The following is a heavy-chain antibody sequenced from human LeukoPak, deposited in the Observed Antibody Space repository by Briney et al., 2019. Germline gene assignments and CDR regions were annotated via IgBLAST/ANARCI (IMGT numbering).Heavy chain of an antibody. J-gene: IGHJ4*02. CDR3: ARTNTLDRGPIIDPLDY. V-gene: IGHV3-33*01. Sequence: GGSLRLSCAASAFALSSSGMHWVRHAPGKGLEWVAFIWYDGSNKYYADSVKGRFTISRDNSKNTLYLQMNSLRAEDTAVYFCARTNTLDRGPIIDPLDYWGQGTLVTVSS. CDR1: AFALSSSG. D-gene: IGHD3-10*01. CDR2: IWYDGSNK.